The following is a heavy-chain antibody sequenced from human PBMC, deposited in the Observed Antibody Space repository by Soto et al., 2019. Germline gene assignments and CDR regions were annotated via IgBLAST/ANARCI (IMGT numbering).Heavy chain of an antibody. J-gene: IGHJ6*02. CDR3: AASLRILMVRDLYYYFSMDV. CDR2: IYPGDSDT. V-gene: IGHV5-51*01. CDR1: GYSFTSYW. Sequence: PGESLKISCKGSGYSFTSYWIGWVRQMPGKGLEWMGIIYPGDSDTRYSPSFQGQVTISADKSISTAYLKWSSLKASDTAMYYCAASLRILMVRDLYYYFSMDVWGRGSTVTVSS. D-gene: IGHD3-10*01.